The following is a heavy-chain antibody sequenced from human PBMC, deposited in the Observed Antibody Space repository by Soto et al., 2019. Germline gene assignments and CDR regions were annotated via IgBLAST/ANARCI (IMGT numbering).Heavy chain of an antibody. CDR1: GYDFTNYW. Sequence: GETLKISCKVSGYDFTNYWISWVRQMPGKGLEWMGRIDPSDSYTTYNPSFQGHVAMSADKSISTAYLQWSGLKASDTAIYYCARLQCDILTGAHDHWGQGTPVTVSS. CDR3: ARLQCDILTGAHDH. CDR2: IDPSDSYT. V-gene: IGHV5-10-1*01. J-gene: IGHJ4*02. D-gene: IGHD3-9*01.